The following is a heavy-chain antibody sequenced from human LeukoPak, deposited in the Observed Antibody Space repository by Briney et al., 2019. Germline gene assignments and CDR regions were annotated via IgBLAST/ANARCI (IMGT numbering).Heavy chain of an antibody. CDR1: GFTFSDYY. V-gene: IGHV3-11*01. CDR3: ARAPTRAYRDFFDS. J-gene: IGHJ4*02. D-gene: IGHD2-21*01. Sequence: GGSLRLSCAASGFTFSDYYMSWIRQAPGKGLEWVSYISSSGSTIYYADSVKGRFTISRDNAKNSLYLQMNSLRAEDTAVYYCARAPTRAYRDFFDSWGQGTLVTVSS. CDR2: ISSSGSTI.